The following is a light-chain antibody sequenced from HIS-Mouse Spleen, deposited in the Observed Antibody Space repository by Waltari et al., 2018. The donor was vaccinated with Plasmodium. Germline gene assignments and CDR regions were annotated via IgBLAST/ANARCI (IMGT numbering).Light chain of an antibody. J-gene: IGKJ4*01. CDR2: APS. CDR3: QQYYSYPLT. Sequence: AIRMTPSPSSLSASTGDRVTITCRASQGISSNLAWYKNKPGKAPQLLIYAPSTLQSGVPSRFSGSGSGTDFTLTISCLQSEDFATYFCQQYYSYPLTFGGGTKVEIK. CDR1: QGISSN. V-gene: IGKV1-8*01.